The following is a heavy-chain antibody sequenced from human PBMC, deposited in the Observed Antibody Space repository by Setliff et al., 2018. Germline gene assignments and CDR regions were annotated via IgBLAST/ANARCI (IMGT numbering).Heavy chain of an antibody. CDR3: ARGPPDFVVVPAAAKFDF. D-gene: IGHD2-2*01. CDR1: GYTFTNYV. Sequence: ASVKVSCKTSGYTFTNYVISWVRQAPGQGLEWMGLINTYNGNTNYAQNLQGRVTMTTDTPTSTAYMELRSLRSDDTAVYYCARGPPDFVVVPAAAKFDFWGQGTLVTVSS. V-gene: IGHV1-18*01. CDR2: INTYNGNT. J-gene: IGHJ4*02.